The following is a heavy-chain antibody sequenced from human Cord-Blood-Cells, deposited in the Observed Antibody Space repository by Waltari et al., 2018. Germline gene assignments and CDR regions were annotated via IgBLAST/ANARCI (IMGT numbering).Heavy chain of an antibody. D-gene: IGHD6-13*01. CDR3: AGSGYSSSWYDT. CDR1: GGSFGGSS. J-gene: IGHJ5*02. Sequence: QVQLQQWGAGLLKPSETLSPTCAFYGGSFGGSSGSWIRQPPGKGLEWIGEINHSGSTNYNPSLKSRVTISVDTSKNQFSLKLSSVTAADTAVYYCAGSGYSSSWYDTWGQGTLVTVSS. CDR2: INHSGST. V-gene: IGHV4-34*01.